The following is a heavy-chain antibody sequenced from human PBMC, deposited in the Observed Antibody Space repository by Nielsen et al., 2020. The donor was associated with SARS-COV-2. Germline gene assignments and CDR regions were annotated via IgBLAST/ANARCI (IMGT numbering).Heavy chain of an antibody. J-gene: IGHJ6*02. CDR3: ATPTCTSCYTDELSARAFYYYYGMDV. CDR1: GFTFSSYA. CDR2: ISYDGSNK. Sequence: GESLKISCAASGFTFSSYAMHWVRQAPGKGLEWVAVISYDGSNKYYADSVKGRFTISRDNSKNTLYLQMNSLRSEDTAVYYCATPTCTSCYTDELSARAFYYYYGMDVWGQGTTVTVSS. V-gene: IGHV3-30-3*01. D-gene: IGHD2-2*02.